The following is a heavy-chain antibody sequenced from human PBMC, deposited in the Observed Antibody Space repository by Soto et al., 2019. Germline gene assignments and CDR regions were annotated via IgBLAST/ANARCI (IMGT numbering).Heavy chain of an antibody. CDR1: GFTFGDSA. CDR2: IGSNSGGI. J-gene: IGHJ4*02. Sequence: EVQLVESGGGLVQPGRSLRLSCAASGFTFGDSAMHWVRQPPGKGLEWVSGIGSNSGGIGYADSVKGRFTISRDNAKNSLYLQMNSLRAEDTALYYCAKGLSEGYFDYWGQGTLVTVSS. CDR3: AKGLSEGYFDY. V-gene: IGHV3-9*01.